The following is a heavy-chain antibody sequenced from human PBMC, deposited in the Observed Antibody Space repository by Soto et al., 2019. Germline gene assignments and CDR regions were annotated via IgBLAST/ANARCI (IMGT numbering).Heavy chain of an antibody. V-gene: IGHV4-31*03. J-gene: IGHJ5*02. Sequence: SETLSLTCTVSGASLHIGGYYWAWIRQNPGKGLEWIGYIYYTGVTYYNPSLGSRVNISVDTSKNQFSLELTSVTAADTAVYYCARGGSSTANWLGPWGQGLLVTVSS. D-gene: IGHD2-2*01. CDR3: ARGGSSTANWLGP. CDR2: IYYTGVT. CDR1: GASLHIGGYY.